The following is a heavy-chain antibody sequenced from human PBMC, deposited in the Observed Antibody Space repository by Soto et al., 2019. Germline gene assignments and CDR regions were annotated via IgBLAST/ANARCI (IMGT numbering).Heavy chain of an antibody. CDR1: GFTFSSYS. CDR2: ISSSSSTI. J-gene: IGHJ6*02. D-gene: IGHD6-13*01. V-gene: IGHV3-48*01. Sequence: GGSLRLSCAASGFTFSSYSMNWVRQAPGKGLEWVSYISSSSSTIYYADSVKGRFTISRDNAKNSLYLQMNSLRAEDTAVYYCARDESYSSSWYPGYYYYYGMDVWGQGTTVTVSS. CDR3: ARDESYSSSWYPGYYYYYGMDV.